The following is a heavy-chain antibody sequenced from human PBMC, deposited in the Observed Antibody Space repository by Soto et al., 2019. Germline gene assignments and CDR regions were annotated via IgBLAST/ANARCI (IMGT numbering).Heavy chain of an antibody. CDR3: AKEQYSSRPYYFDY. CDR2: ISSSGGST. CDR1: GFTFSSFA. V-gene: IGHV3-23*01. J-gene: IGHJ4*02. Sequence: GGSLRLSCAASGFTFSSFAMSWVRQAPGKGLEWVSTISSSGGSTFHADSVRGRFTISRDKSKNTLYLQMDSLRAEDTAVYYCAKEQYSSRPYYFDYWGQGTLVTVSS. D-gene: IGHD6-19*01.